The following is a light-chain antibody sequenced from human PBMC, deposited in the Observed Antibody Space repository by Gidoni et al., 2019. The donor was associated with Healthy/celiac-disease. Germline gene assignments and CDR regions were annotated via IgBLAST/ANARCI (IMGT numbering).Light chain of an antibody. V-gene: IGLV8-61*01. J-gene: IGLJ3*02. CDR2: STN. CDR1: SGSVSTSSY. CDR3: VLYMGSGIWV. Sequence: QTVVTQEPSFSVSPGGTVTLTCGLSSGSVSTSSYPSWYQQTPGQAPRTLIYSTNTRSSGVPDRFSGSILGNNAALTITGAQADDESHYYCVLYMGSGIWVFGGGTKLTV.